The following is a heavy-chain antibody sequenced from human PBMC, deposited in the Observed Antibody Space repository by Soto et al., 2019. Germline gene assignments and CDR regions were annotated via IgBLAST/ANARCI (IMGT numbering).Heavy chain of an antibody. CDR3: ARGGITWPRDGYNLDH. CDR1: GYTFTSYA. CDR2: INAGNGNT. J-gene: IGHJ4*02. V-gene: IGHV1-3*01. Sequence: ASVKVSCKASGYTFTSYAMHWVRQAPGQRLEWMGWINAGNGNTKYSQKFQGRVTITRDTSASTAYMELSSLRSEDTAVYYCARGGITWPRDGYNLDHWGQGTLVTV. D-gene: IGHD5-12*01.